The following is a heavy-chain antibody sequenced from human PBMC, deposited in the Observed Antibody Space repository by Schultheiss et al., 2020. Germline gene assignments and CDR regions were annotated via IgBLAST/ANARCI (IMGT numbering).Heavy chain of an antibody. CDR2: IYYSGST. CDR1: GGSFSGYY. D-gene: IGHD3-22*01. V-gene: IGHV4-34*01. Sequence: SETLSLTCAVYGGSFSGYYWSWIRQPPGKGLEWIGYIYYSGSTNYNPSLKSRVTISVDTSKNQFSLKLSSVTAADTAVYYCAMLYYDAPWGQGTLVTVSS. CDR3: AMLYYDAP. J-gene: IGHJ5*02.